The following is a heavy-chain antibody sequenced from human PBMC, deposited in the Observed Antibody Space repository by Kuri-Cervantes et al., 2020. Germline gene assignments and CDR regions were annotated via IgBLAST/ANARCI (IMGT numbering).Heavy chain of an antibody. Sequence: SETLSLTCAVSGYSISSGYYWGWIRQPPGKGLEWIGSIYHSGSTNYNPSLKSRVTISVDTSKNQFSLKLTSVTTADTALYYCARRFYSSGWPVFDFWGQGSLVTVSS. J-gene: IGHJ4*02. CDR1: GYSISSGYY. V-gene: IGHV4-38-2*01. CDR3: ARRFYSSGWPVFDF. D-gene: IGHD6-19*01. CDR2: IYHSGST.